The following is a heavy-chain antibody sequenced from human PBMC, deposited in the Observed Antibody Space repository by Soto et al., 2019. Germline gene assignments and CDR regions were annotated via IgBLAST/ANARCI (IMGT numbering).Heavy chain of an antibody. CDR1: GGSFSGYY. CDR3: ARLGGFYQSLDS. J-gene: IGHJ5*01. CDR2: IYYSGST. Sequence: SETLSLTCAVYGGSFSGYYWSWIRQPPGKGLEWIGYIYYSGSTNYNPSLKSRVTISVDSSKNQFSLNLTSVSAADTAVYYCARLGGFYQSLDSWGQGTLVTVSS. D-gene: IGHD3-22*01. V-gene: IGHV4-59*08.